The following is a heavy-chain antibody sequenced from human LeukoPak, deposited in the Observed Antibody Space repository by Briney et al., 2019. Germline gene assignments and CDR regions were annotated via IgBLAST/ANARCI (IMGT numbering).Heavy chain of an antibody. D-gene: IGHD6-19*01. CDR1: GGSISSSSYY. CDR2: IYYSGST. J-gene: IGHJ4*02. V-gene: IGHV4-39*01. CDR3: VMGIAVAGTFDY. Sequence: SETLSLTCTVSGGSISSSSYYWGWLRQPPGKGLEWIGSIYYSGSTYYNPSLKSRVTISVDTSKNQFSLKLSSVTAADTAVYYCVMGIAVAGTFDYWGQGTLVTVSS.